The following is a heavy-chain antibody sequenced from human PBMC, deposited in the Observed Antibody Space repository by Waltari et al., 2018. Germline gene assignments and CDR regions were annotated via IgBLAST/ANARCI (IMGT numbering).Heavy chain of an antibody. Sequence: EVQLLESGGGVVHPGGSLRLSCAAAGLTFGSYAVSWVRQAPGKGLEWVSAISATGGTTYYRDSVKGRFTISRDNSKNTVYLQMNSPGVEDTAIYYCAKDSLYSSGWPDGFDVWGQGTKVTVSS. V-gene: IGHV3-23*01. D-gene: IGHD6-19*01. J-gene: IGHJ3*01. CDR1: GLTFGSYA. CDR3: AKDSLYSSGWPDGFDV. CDR2: ISATGGTT.